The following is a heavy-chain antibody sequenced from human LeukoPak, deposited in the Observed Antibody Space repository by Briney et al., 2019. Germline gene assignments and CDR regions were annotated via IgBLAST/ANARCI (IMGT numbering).Heavy chain of an antibody. CDR3: ARLGGSYPDDAFDI. CDR2: ISSSSSYI. CDR1: GFTLSSYS. V-gene: IGHV3-21*01. D-gene: IGHD1-26*01. Sequence: GGSLRLSCAASGFTLSSYSMNWVRQAPGKGLEWVSSISSSSSYIYYADSVKGGFTISRDNAKNSLYLQMNSLRAEDTAVYYCARLGGSYPDDAFDIWGQGTMVTVSS. J-gene: IGHJ3*02.